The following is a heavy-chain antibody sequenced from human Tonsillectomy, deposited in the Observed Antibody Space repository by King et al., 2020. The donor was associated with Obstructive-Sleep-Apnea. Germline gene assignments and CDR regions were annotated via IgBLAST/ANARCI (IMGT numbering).Heavy chain of an antibody. CDR3: AADNYYYDSSGYYYPPAAFDI. J-gene: IGHJ3*02. D-gene: IGHD3-22*01. CDR1: GFTFTNSA. V-gene: IGHV1-58*01. Sequence: QLVESGPEVKKSGTSVKVSCQASGFTFTNSAVQWVRQARGQRLEWIGWIVVGSGNANYAQKFQERVTITRDMSTSTAYMELSSLRSEATAVYYCAADNYYYDSSGYYYPPAAFDIWGQGTMVTVSS. CDR2: IVVGSGNA.